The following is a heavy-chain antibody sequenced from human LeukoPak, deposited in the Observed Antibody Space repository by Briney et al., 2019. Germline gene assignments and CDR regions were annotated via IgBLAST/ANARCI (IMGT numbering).Heavy chain of an antibody. CDR1: GFTVSRNY. CDR2: LYSDGST. Sequence: PGGSLRLSCAASGFTVSRNYMSWVRQAPGKGLEWVSVLYSDGSTYHADSVKGRFTISRDNSKNTLYLQMNSLRAEDTAVYYCARDERWIQFNYWGQGTLVTVSS. D-gene: IGHD5-18*01. J-gene: IGHJ4*02. CDR3: ARDERWIQFNY. V-gene: IGHV3-53*01.